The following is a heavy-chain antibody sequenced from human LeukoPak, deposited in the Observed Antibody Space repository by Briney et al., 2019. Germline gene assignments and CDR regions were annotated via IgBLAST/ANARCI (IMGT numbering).Heavy chain of an antibody. J-gene: IGHJ4*02. CDR1: GYTFSSYW. V-gene: IGHV3-7*01. CDR2: IKQDGSEK. Sequence: GGSLRLSCAASGYTFSSYWMSWVRQAPGKGLEWVANIKQDGSEKYHVDSVKGRFTISRDNAKNSLYPQMNSLRAEDTAVYYCAKGYGSGSLWGQGTLVTVSS. CDR3: AKGYGSGSL. D-gene: IGHD3-10*01.